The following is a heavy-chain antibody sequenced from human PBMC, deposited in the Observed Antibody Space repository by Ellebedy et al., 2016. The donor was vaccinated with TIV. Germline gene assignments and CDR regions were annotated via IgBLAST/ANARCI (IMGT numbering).Heavy chain of an antibody. D-gene: IGHD2-21*02. Sequence: AASVKVSCKASGYTFTGYYMHWVRQAPGQGLEWMGWINPNSGGTNYAQKFQGWVTMTRDTSISTAYMELSRLRSDDTAVYYCARSPDIVVVTAAFDIWGQGTMVTVSS. CDR3: ARSPDIVVVTAAFDI. J-gene: IGHJ3*02. CDR2: INPNSGGT. CDR1: GYTFTGYY. V-gene: IGHV1-2*04.